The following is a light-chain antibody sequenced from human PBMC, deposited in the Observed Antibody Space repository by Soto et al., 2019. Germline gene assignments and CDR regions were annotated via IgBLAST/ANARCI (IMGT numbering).Light chain of an antibody. Sequence: DIQMTQSPSTLSGSVGDRVTITCRASQTIYSWLAWYQQKPGKAPKLLIYDASSLESGVPQRFSGSGSGTEFTLTISSLQTDDFSTYYCQQYHSYWTFGQGTKV. J-gene: IGKJ1*01. V-gene: IGKV1-5*01. CDR3: QQYHSYWT. CDR1: QTIYSW. CDR2: DAS.